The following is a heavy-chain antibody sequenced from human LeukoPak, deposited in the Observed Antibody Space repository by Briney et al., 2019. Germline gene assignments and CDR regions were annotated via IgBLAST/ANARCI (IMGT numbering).Heavy chain of an antibody. CDR2: ISSSSYT. Sequence: GGSLRLSCAASGFTFSDYYMSWIRQAPGKGLGWVSYISSSSYTNYADSVKGRFTISRDNAKNSLYLQMNSLRAEDTAVYYCARNTPHTMVRGVPSNFYDYWGQGTLVTVSS. J-gene: IGHJ4*02. CDR3: ARNTPHTMVRGVPSNFYDY. CDR1: GFTFSDYY. V-gene: IGHV3-11*03. D-gene: IGHD3-10*01.